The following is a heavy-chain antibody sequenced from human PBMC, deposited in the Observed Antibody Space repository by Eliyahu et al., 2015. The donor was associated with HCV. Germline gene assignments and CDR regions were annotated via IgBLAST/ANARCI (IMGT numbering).Heavy chain of an antibody. V-gene: IGHV1-8*01. D-gene: IGHD3-3*01. J-gene: IGHJ6*02. CDR2: MNPNSGNT. Sequence: QVQLVQSGAEVKKPGASVKVSCKXSGYTFTSYXINWVRQATGQGXEWMGWMNPNSGNTGYAQKFQGRVTMTRNTSISTAYMELSSLRSEDTAVYYCARGIFYYYGMDVWGQGTTVTVSS. CDR1: GYTFTSYX. CDR3: ARGIFYYYGMDV.